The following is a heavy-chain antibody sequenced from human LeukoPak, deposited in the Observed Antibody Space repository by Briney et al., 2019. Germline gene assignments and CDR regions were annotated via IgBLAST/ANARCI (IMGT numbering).Heavy chain of an antibody. CDR3: ARDRGSSWTYSFDY. D-gene: IGHD6-13*01. CDR2: IYSGGST. Sequence: GGSLRLSCAASGFSVSSNHMSWVRQAPGKGLEWVSVIYSGGSTYYADSVKGRFTISRDNSKNTMYLQVNSLRAEDTAVYYCARDRGSSWTYSFDYWGQGTLVTVSS. V-gene: IGHV3-53*01. J-gene: IGHJ4*02. CDR1: GFSVSSNH.